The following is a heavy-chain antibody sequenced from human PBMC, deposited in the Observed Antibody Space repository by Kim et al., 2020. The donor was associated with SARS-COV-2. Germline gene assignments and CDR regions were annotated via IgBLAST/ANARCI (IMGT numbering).Heavy chain of an antibody. CDR3: AKSAGSGSYWGDYYYGMDV. Sequence: GRFTISRDNSRNTLYLQRNSLRAEDTAVYYCAKSAGSGSYWGDYYYGMDVWGQGTTVTVSS. V-gene: IGHV3-23*01. D-gene: IGHD3-10*01. J-gene: IGHJ6*02.